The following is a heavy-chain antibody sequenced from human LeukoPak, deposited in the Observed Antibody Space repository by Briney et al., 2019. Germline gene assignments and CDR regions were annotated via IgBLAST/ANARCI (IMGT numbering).Heavy chain of an antibody. J-gene: IGHJ5*02. CDR1: GGTFGSYA. Sequence: SVKVSCKASGGTFGSYAISWVRQAPGQGLEWMGGIIPIFGTANYAQKFQGRVTITADKSTSTAYMELSSLRSEDTAVYYCARDKGGYSSSWLNWFDPWGQGTLVTVSS. V-gene: IGHV1-69*06. CDR3: ARDKGGYSSSWLNWFDP. CDR2: IIPIFGTA. D-gene: IGHD6-13*01.